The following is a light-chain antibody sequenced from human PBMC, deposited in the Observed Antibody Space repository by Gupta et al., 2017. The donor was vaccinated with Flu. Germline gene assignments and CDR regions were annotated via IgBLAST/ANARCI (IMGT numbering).Light chain of an antibody. CDR2: DVS. CDR3: SSYTSSSTR. CDR1: SSDVGGYNY. V-gene: IGLV2-14*01. Sequence: QSALTQPASVSGSPGQSITISGTGTSSDVGGYNYVSWYQQNPCKAPKRKIYDVSTRPAGVSNRFSGSMSGNTASRTISGLQAKYVAYYYCSSYTSSSTRFGGGTKLTVL. J-gene: IGLJ2*01.